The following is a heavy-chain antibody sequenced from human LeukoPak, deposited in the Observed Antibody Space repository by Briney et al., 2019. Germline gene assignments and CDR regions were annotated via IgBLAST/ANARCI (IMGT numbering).Heavy chain of an antibody. V-gene: IGHV1-46*01. CDR2: INPNVGRT. D-gene: IGHD3-16*01. Sequence: GASVKVSWKASGYTLTSYYMHWVRQAPGQGLEWMGIINPNVGRTNYAQKFQGRVTMTRDTSTSTVYMELSSLRSEDTAVYYCARDVYATFYRTDYWGQGTLVTVSS. CDR3: ARDVYATFYRTDY. J-gene: IGHJ4*02. CDR1: GYTLTSYY.